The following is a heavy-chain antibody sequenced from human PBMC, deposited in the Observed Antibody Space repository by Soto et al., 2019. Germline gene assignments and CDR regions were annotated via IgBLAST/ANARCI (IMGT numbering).Heavy chain of an antibody. J-gene: IGHJ6*03. D-gene: IGHD6-6*01. Sequence: SETLSLTCTVSGGSISDYYWSWIRQPPGKGLEWIGYIYYSGSTNYIPSLKSRVTISVDTSKNQFSLQLSSVTAADTAVYYCARGLYSRSSLHYMDVWGKGTTVTVSS. V-gene: IGHV4-59*01. CDR2: IYYSGST. CDR3: ARGLYSRSSLHYMDV. CDR1: GGSISDYY.